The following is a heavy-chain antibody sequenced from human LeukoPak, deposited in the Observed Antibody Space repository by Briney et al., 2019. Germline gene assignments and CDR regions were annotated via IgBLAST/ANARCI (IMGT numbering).Heavy chain of an antibody. Sequence: GGSLRLSCAASGFTFHGSWMNWVRQAPGKGLEWVSSISSSSSYIYYADSVKGRFTISRDNAKNSLYLQMNSLRAEDTAVYYCARDHLGAPKGYYYMDVWGKGTTVTVSS. J-gene: IGHJ6*03. CDR2: ISSSSSYI. V-gene: IGHV3-21*01. CDR3: ARDHLGAPKGYYYMDV. CDR1: GFTFHGSW. D-gene: IGHD1-26*01.